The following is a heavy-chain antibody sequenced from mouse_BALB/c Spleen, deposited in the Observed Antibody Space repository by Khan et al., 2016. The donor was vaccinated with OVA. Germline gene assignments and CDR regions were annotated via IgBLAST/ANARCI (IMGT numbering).Heavy chain of an antibody. CDR3: ARIFIGTTNYAMNY. Sequence: QVQLKESGPGLVQPSQSLSITCTVSGFSLTSYGVHWVRQSPGKGLEWLGVIWSGGSTDYNAAFISRLSISKDNSKSQVFFKMNSLQANDTAIYYCARIFIGTTNYAMNYGGQGTPVTVSS. J-gene: IGHJ4*01. D-gene: IGHD2-14*01. CDR2: IWSGGST. CDR1: GFSLTSYG. V-gene: IGHV2-2*02.